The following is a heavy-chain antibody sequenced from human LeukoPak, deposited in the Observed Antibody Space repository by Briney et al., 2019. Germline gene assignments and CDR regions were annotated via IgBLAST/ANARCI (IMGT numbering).Heavy chain of an antibody. V-gene: IGHV4-34*01. Sequence: SETLSLTCGVYGGSFIGYYWSWIRQPPGKGLEWIGEINHRGITNYNPSLKSRVSTSVDTSKNQFSLKLSSVTAADTAVYYCARRWGSSWYMFNWFDPWGQGTLVTVSS. D-gene: IGHD6-13*01. J-gene: IGHJ5*02. CDR3: ARRWGSSWYMFNWFDP. CDR1: GGSFIGYY. CDR2: INHRGIT.